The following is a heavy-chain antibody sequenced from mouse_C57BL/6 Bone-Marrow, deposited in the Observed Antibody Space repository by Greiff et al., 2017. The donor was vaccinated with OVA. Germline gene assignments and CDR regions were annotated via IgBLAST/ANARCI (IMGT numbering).Heavy chain of an antibody. D-gene: IGHD1-1*01. Sequence: EVKLVESGGGLVKPGGSLKLSCAASGFTFSDYGMHWVRKAPEKGLEWVAYISSGSSTIYYADTVKGRFTISRDNAKNTLFLQMTSLRSEDTAMYYCARRTVVAPYAMDYWGQGTSVTVSS. J-gene: IGHJ4*01. V-gene: IGHV5-17*01. CDR1: GFTFSDYG. CDR3: ARRTVVAPYAMDY. CDR2: ISSGSSTI.